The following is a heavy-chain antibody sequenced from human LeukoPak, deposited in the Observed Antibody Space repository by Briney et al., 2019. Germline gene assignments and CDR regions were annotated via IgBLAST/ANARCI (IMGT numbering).Heavy chain of an antibody. CDR1: GGYISSYY. V-gene: IGHV4-59*01. J-gene: IGHJ3*02. CDR2: IYYSGST. D-gene: IGHD2-21*02. Sequence: SETLSLTCTVSGGYISSYYWSWIRQPPGKELEWSVYIYYSGSTNYNPSLKSRVTISVDTSKNQFSLKLSSVTAADTAVYYCASYCIDCYSAAFDIWGQGTMVTVSS. CDR3: ASYCIDCYSAAFDI.